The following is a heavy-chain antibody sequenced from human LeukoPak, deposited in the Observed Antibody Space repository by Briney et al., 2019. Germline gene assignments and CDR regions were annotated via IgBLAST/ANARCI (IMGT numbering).Heavy chain of an antibody. CDR1: GFTFSSYS. V-gene: IGHV3-21*01. CDR3: ASEKHYYDSSVGGY. Sequence: GGPLRLSCAASGFTFSSYSMNWVRQAPGKGLEWVSSISSSSSYIYYADSVKGRFTISRDNAKNSLYLQMNSLRAEDTAVYYCASEKHYYDSSVGGYWGQGTLVTVSS. D-gene: IGHD3-22*01. CDR2: ISSSSSYI. J-gene: IGHJ4*02.